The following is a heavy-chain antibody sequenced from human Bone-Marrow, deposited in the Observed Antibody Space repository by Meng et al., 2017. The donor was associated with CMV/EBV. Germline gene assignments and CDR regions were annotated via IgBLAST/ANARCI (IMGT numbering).Heavy chain of an antibody. V-gene: IGHV3-74*01. CDR3: ARGRVGSCDY. CDR2: INSDGSST. D-gene: IGHD1-26*01. J-gene: IGHJ4*02. CDR1: GFTFSSYW. Sequence: GESLKISCAASGFTFSSYWMHWVRQAPGKGLVWVSRINSDGSSTSYADSVKGRFTISRDNAKNTLYLQMNSLRAEDTAVYYCARGRVGSCDYWGQGTLVTVSS.